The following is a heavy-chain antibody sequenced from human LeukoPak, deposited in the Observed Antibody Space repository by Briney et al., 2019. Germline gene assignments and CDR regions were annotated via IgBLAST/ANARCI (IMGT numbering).Heavy chain of an antibody. V-gene: IGHV3-9*01. J-gene: IGHJ4*02. D-gene: IGHD6-19*01. CDR1: GFTFDDYA. Sequence: PGGSLRLSCAASGFTFDDYAMHWVRQAPGKGLEWVSGISWNSGNIGYADSVKGRFTTSRDNAKNSLYLQMDSLRAEDTALYYCAKGDEAVAGAVDYWGQGTLVTVSS. CDR3: AKGDEAVAGAVDY. CDR2: ISWNSGNI.